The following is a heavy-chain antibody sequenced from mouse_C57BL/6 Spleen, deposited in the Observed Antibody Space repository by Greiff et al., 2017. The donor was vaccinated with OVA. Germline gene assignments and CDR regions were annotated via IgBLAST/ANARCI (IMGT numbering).Heavy chain of an antibody. D-gene: IGHD3-2*02. CDR3: ARAVSTAQATDYAMDY. Sequence: VKLQQPGAELVKPGASVKMSCKASGYTFTSYWITWVKQRPGQGLEWIGDIYPGSGSTNYNEKFKSKATLTVDTSSSTAYMQLSSLTSEDSAVYYCARAVSTAQATDYAMDYWGQGTSVTVSS. CDR2: IYPGSGST. V-gene: IGHV1-55*01. J-gene: IGHJ4*01. CDR1: GYTFTSYW.